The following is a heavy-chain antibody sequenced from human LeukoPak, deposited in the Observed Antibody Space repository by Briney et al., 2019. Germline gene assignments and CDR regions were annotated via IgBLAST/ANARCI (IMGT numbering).Heavy chain of an antibody. J-gene: IGHJ4*02. CDR2: IVVGRGNT. D-gene: IGHD1-26*01. CDR3: AAVQVGANYYFDY. CDR1: GFTFTSSA. Sequence: SVKVSCKASGFTFTSSAMQWVRQARGQRLEWIGWIVVGRGNTNYAQKFQERVTITRDMSTSRAYMELSSLRSEDTAVYYCAAVQVGANYYFDYWGQGTPVTVSS. V-gene: IGHV1-58*02.